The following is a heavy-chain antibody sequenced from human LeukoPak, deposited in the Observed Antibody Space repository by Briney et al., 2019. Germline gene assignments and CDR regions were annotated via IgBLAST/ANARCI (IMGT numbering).Heavy chain of an antibody. CDR2: IYYSGST. Sequence: PSETLSLTCTVSGGSVSSGSYYWSWIRQPPGKGLEWIGYIYYSGSTNYNPSLKSRVTISVDTSKNQFSLKLSSVTAADTAVYYCARDQGRDSSGWAGYYYYYGMDVWGQGTTVTVSS. CDR1: GGSVSSGSYY. J-gene: IGHJ6*02. V-gene: IGHV4-61*01. D-gene: IGHD6-19*01. CDR3: ARDQGRDSSGWAGYYYYYGMDV.